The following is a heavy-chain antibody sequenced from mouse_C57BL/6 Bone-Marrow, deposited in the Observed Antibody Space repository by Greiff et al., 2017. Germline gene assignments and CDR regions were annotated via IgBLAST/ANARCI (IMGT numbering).Heavy chain of an antibody. J-gene: IGHJ1*03. Sequence: EVQRVESGGGLVKPGGSLKLSCAASGFTFSSYTMSWVRQTPEKRLEWVATISGGGGNTYYPDSVKGRFTISRDNAKNTLYLQMSSLRSEDTALYYCARFYDGYPYWYFDVWGTGTTVTVSS. CDR2: ISGGGGNT. D-gene: IGHD2-3*01. CDR1: GFTFSSYT. CDR3: ARFYDGYPYWYFDV. V-gene: IGHV5-9*01.